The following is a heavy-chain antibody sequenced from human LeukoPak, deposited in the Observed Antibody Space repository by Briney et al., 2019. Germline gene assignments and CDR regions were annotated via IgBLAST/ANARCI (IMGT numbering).Heavy chain of an antibody. J-gene: IGHJ3*02. CDR3: ARASPGVDAFDI. Sequence: ASVKVSCKISGYTLTELSMHWVRQAPGKGLEWMGGFDPEDGETIYAQKFQGRVTMSEDTSTHTAYMELSSLRSEDMAVYYCARASPGVDAFDIWGQGTMVTVSS. D-gene: IGHD3-10*01. CDR2: FDPEDGET. V-gene: IGHV1-24*01. CDR1: GYTLTELS.